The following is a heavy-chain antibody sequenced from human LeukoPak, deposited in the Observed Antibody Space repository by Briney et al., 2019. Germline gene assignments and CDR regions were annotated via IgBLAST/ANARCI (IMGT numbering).Heavy chain of an antibody. V-gene: IGHV1-69*15. CDR3: ARGTFGVVISGGAFDI. CDR1: GGTFSSYA. J-gene: IGHJ3*02. CDR2: IIPIFGTA. D-gene: IGHD3-3*01. Sequence: AASVKVSCKASGGTFSSYAISWVRQAPGQGLEWMGRIIPIFGTANYAQKFQGRVTITADESTSTAYMELSSLRSEDTAVYYCARGTFGVVISGGAFDIWGQGTMVTVSS.